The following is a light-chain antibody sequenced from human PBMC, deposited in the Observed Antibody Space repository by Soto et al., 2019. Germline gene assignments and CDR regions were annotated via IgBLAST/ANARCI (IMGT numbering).Light chain of an antibody. CDR3: QVWDSDSDPSYV. CDR2: DDT. V-gene: IGLV3-21*02. Sequence: YALTQPPSVSVAPGQTARITCGGNNIGAYSVYWYQQKPGQAPVLVVYDDTNRPSGIPGRFSGSNSGNTATLTISSVEAGDEAAYYCQVWDSDSDPSYVFGGGTKVTVL. CDR1: NIGAYS. J-gene: IGLJ1*01.